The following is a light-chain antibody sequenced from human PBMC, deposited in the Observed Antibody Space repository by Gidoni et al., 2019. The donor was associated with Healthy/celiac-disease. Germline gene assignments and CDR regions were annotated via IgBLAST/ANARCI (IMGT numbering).Light chain of an antibody. CDR2: GAS. CDR1: QSVSSSY. Sequence: EIVLTQSPGTLSLSPGERATLSCRASQSVSSSYLAWYQQNPGQAPRLLIYGASSRAPGIPDRFSGSGSGTDFTLTISRLEPEDFAVYYCQQYGSSKKTFGGGTKVEIK. CDR3: QQYGSSKKT. J-gene: IGKJ4*01. V-gene: IGKV3-20*01.